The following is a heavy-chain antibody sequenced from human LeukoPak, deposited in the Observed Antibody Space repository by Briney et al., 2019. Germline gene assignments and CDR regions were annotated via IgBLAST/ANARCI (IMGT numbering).Heavy chain of an antibody. CDR3: ARTDYGDYRVWFDP. J-gene: IGHJ5*02. CDR2: IYYSGST. Sequence: SETLSLTCAVNGGSFRDYSWTWIRQSPGKGLEWIGYIYYSGSTNYNPSLKSRVTISVDTSKNQFSLKLSSVTAADTAVYYCARTDYGDYRVWFDPWGQGTLVTVSS. V-gene: IGHV4-59*01. CDR1: GGSFRDYS. D-gene: IGHD4-17*01.